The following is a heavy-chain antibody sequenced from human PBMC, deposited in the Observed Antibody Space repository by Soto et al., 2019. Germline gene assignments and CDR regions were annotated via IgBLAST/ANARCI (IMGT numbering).Heavy chain of an antibody. V-gene: IGHV1-69*12. CDR2: IIPIFGTA. J-gene: IGHJ6*02. D-gene: IGHD6-19*01. CDR1: GGTFSRYA. Sequence: QVQLVQSGAEVKKPGSSVKVSCKASGGTFSRYAISWVRQAPGQGLEWMGGIIPIFGTANYAQKFQGRVTITADESTCTAYMELSSLRSEDTAVYYCARDRKWQWLVYGMDVWGQGTTVTLSS. CDR3: ARDRKWQWLVYGMDV.